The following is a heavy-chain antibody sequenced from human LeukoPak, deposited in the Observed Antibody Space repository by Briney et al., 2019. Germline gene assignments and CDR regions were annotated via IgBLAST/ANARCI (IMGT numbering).Heavy chain of an antibody. J-gene: IGHJ5*02. CDR1: GGSMTSYY. V-gene: IGHV4-4*07. CDR3: ARDGDDYGDYPNWFDP. Sequence: SETLSLTCTVSGGSMTSYYRNWIRQPAGRGLEWIGRIYSSGSTNYNPSLKSRVTMSVDTSNNQFSLNLTSVTAADTAVYYCARDGDDYGDYPNWFDPWGQGTLVTVSS. CDR2: IYSSGST. D-gene: IGHD4-17*01.